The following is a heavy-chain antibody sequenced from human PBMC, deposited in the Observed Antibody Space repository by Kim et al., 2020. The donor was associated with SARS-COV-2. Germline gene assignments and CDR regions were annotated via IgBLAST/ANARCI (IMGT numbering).Heavy chain of an antibody. J-gene: IGHJ4*02. CDR3: ARDLMVRGVHGPGY. V-gene: IGHV3-7*03. CDR2: IKQDGSEK. Sequence: GGSLRLSCAASGFTFSSYWMSWVRQAPGKGLEWVANIKQDGSEKYYVDSVKGRFTISRDNAKNSLYLQMNSLRAEDTAVYYCARDLMVRGVHGPGYWGQGTLVTVSS. CDR1: GFTFSSYW. D-gene: IGHD3-10*01.